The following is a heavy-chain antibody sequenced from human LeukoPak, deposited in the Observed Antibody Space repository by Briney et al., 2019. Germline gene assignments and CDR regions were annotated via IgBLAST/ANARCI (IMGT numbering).Heavy chain of an antibody. CDR1: VFTFSSYA. V-gene: IGHV3-23*01. CDR2: ISGSGGST. J-gene: IGHJ4*02. CDR3: ASRKYSSGWFPLDY. Sequence: SGGSLRLSCAASVFTFSSYAMSWVRQAPGKGLEWVSAISGSGGSTYYADSVKGRFTISRDNSKNTLYLQMNSLRDEDTAVYYCASRKYSSGWFPLDYWGQGTLVTVSS. D-gene: IGHD6-19*01.